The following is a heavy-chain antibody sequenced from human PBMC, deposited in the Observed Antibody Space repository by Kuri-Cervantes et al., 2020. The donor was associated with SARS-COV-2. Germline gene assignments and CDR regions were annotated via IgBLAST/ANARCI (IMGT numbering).Heavy chain of an antibody. Sequence: GSLRLSCTVSGGSISSYYWSWIRQPPGKGLEWIGYIYYSGSTNYNPSLKSRVTISVDTSKNQFSLKLSSVTAADTAVYYCARLGYYYDSSGYYYAPEPFDYWGQGTLVTVSS. J-gene: IGHJ4*02. CDR1: GGSISSYY. V-gene: IGHV4-59*08. CDR3: ARLGYYYDSSGYYYAPEPFDY. D-gene: IGHD3-22*01. CDR2: IYYSGST.